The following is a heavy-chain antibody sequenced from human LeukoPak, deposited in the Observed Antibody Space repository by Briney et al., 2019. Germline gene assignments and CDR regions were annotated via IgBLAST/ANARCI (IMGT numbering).Heavy chain of an antibody. V-gene: IGHV3-7*01. CDR2: IKQDGSEK. CDR3: ARWVVVVVAAIGWFDP. CDR1: GFTLSSYW. D-gene: IGHD2-15*01. Sequence: PGGCLRLSCAASGFTLSSYWMSWVRQAPGKGLEWVANIKQDGSEKYYVDSVKGRFTIPRDNAKNSLYLQMNSLRAEDTAVYYCARWVVVVVAAIGWFDPWGQGTLVAVSS. J-gene: IGHJ5*02.